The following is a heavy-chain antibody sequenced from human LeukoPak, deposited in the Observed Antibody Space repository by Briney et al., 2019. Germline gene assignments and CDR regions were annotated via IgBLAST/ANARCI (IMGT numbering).Heavy chain of an antibody. D-gene: IGHD4-17*01. CDR3: TRSLYGDYVFN. CDR2: IRSKAYGGTT. J-gene: IGHJ4*02. CDR1: GFTFGDYA. V-gene: IGHV3-49*03. Sequence: GEFLKISCTASGFTFGDYAMSWFRRAPGKGLEWVGFIRSKAYGGTTEYAASVKGRFTISRDDSKSIAYLQMNSLKTEDTAVYYCTRSLYGDYVFNWGQGTLVTVSS.